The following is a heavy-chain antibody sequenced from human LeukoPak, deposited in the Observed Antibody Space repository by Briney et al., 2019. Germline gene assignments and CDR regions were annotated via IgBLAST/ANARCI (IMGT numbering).Heavy chain of an antibody. CDR2: IYYSGST. Sequence: SETLSLTCTVSGGSISSYYWSWIRQPPGKGLEWIGSIYYSGSTYYNPSLKSRVTISVDTSKNQFSLALRSVTAADTAVYYCARLGPHSKYNWFDPWGQGTLVTVSS. V-gene: IGHV4-59*08. CDR1: GGSISSYY. CDR3: ARLGPHSKYNWFDP. D-gene: IGHD3-10*01. J-gene: IGHJ5*02.